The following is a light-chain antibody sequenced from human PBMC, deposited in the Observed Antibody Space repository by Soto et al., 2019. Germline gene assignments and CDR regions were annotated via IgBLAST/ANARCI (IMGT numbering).Light chain of an antibody. CDR3: EQYGRSPLIP. CDR1: QSVSSSY. V-gene: IGKV3-20*01. Sequence: EMALTQSPGALSLSPGERATLSCRASQSVSSSYLAWYQHKPGQAPRLLIYGASSRATGIPDRFSGSGSGTDFTISSSRLEPECDAVYYFEQYGRSPLIPFGQGTGLDLK. CDR2: GAS. J-gene: IGKJ5*01.